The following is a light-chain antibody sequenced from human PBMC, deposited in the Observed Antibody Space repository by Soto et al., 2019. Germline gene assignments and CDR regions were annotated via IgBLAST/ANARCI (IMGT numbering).Light chain of an antibody. CDR3: QQYNNWHPLT. CDR1: QSISSN. V-gene: IGKV3-15*01. Sequence: EIVMTQSPSTLSVSPGERATLSCRASQSISSNLAWYQQKPGQAPGLLIYGASTRATGFPARFSGSGSGTEFTLTISSLQSEDVAVYYCQQYNNWHPLTFGGGTKVEIK. CDR2: GAS. J-gene: IGKJ4*01.